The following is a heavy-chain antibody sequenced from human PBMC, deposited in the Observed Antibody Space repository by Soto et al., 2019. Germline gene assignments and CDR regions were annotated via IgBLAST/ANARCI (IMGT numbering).Heavy chain of an antibody. V-gene: IGHV5-10-1*01. J-gene: IGHJ4*02. CDR1: GYSFAGYW. CDR3: ARQLYDSDTGHNFQYYFDY. CDR2: IDPSDSQT. Sequence: PGESLKISCKGSGYSFAGYWITWVRQKPGKGLEWMGRIDPSDSQTYYSPSFRGHVTISATKSITTVFLQWSSLRASDTAMYYCARQLYDSDTGHNFQYYFDYWGQGTPVTVSS. D-gene: IGHD3-22*01.